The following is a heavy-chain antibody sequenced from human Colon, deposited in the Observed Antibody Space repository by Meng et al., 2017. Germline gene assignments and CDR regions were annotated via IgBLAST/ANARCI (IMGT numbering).Heavy chain of an antibody. V-gene: IGHV4-61*08. D-gene: IGHD7-27*01. Sequence: VQLAGSGPGLVRPSETLSLMCTVSGGSVSSAAYQWGWIRQPPGKGLEWIGYAANSFDPSPNYNPSLKSRVTISLDTPKNQFSLKLTSVTAADTAVYYCARDYWGSLDYWGQGILVTVSS. CDR3: ARDYWGSLDY. J-gene: IGHJ4*02. CDR1: GGSVSSAAYQ. CDR2: AANSFDPSP.